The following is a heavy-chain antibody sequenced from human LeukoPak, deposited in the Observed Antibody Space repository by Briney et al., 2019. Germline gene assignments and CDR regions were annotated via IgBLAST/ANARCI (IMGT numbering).Heavy chain of an antibody. CDR3: ATYGDYVSDYYYYMDV. CDR2: ISAYNGNT. CDR1: GYTFTSYG. D-gene: IGHD4-17*01. J-gene: IGHJ6*03. V-gene: IGHV1-18*01. Sequence: ASVKVSCKASGYTFTSYGISWVRQAPGQGLEWVGWISAYNGNTNYAQKLQGRVTMTTDTSTSTAYMELRSLRSDDTAVYYCATYGDYVSDYYYYMDVWGKGTTVTVSS.